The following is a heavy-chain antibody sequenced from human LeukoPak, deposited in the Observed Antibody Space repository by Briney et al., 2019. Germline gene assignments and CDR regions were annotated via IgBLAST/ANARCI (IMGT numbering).Heavy chain of an antibody. CDR3: ARGYCSSGICSDFDY. CDR2: IHNDGSMT. D-gene: IGHD2-15*01. Sequence: GGSLRLSCAASGFTFSVYWMHWVRQAPGEGLVWVSRIHNDGSMTNYADSVKGRFTISRDNSKNTLYLQMNSLRAEDTAVYYCARGYCSSGICSDFDYWGQGTLVTVSS. CDR1: GFTFSVYW. J-gene: IGHJ4*02. V-gene: IGHV3-74*01.